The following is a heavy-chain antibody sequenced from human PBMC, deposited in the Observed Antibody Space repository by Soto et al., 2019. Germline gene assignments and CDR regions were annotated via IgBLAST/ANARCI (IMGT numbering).Heavy chain of an antibody. CDR1: GGTFSSYA. Sequence: GASVKVSCKASGGTFSSYAISWVRQAPGQGLEWMGGIIPIFGTANYAQKFQGRVTITADESTSTAYMELSSLRSEDTAVYYCAPLGYCSGGSCYYFPDVWGQGTTVTVSS. J-gene: IGHJ6*02. V-gene: IGHV1-69*13. D-gene: IGHD2-15*01. CDR3: APLGYCSGGSCYYFPDV. CDR2: IIPIFGTA.